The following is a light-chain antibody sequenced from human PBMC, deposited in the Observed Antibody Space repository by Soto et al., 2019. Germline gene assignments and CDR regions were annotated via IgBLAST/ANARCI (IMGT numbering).Light chain of an antibody. J-gene: IGLJ2*01. CDR3: SSYTSSSLVV. V-gene: IGLV2-14*01. CDR1: SSDVGGYND. Sequence: QSALTQPASVSGSPGQSITISCTGTSSDVGGYNDVSWYQQHPGKAPKLMIYDVSNRPSGVSNLFSGSKSGNTASLTISGLQAEDEADYYRSSYTSSSLVVFGGGTKLTVL. CDR2: DVS.